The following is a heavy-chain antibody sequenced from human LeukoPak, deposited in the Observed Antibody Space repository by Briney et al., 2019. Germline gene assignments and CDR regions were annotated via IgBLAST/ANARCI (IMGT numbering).Heavy chain of an antibody. CDR3: ARTPISSGYSYYFDY. J-gene: IGHJ4*02. Sequence: PSETLSLTCAVYGGSFSGYYWSWIRQPPGKGLEWIGEINHSGSTNYNPSLKSRVTISVDTSKNQFSLKLSSVTAADTAVYYCARTPISSGYSYYFDYWGQGTLVTVSS. CDR1: GGSFSGYY. V-gene: IGHV4-34*01. CDR2: INHSGST. D-gene: IGHD3-22*01.